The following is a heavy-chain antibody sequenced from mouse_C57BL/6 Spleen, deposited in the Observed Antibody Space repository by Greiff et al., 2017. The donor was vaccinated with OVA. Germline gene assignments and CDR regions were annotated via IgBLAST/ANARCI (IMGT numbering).Heavy chain of an antibody. CDR1: GYTFTSYW. J-gene: IGHJ1*03. V-gene: IGHV1-64*01. CDR2: IHPNSGST. Sequence: VQLQQPGAELVKPGASVKLSCKASGYTFTSYWMHWVKQRPGQGLEWIGMIHPNSGSTNYNEKFKSKATLTVDKSSSTAYMQLSSLTSEDSAVYYCARLGLSYWYFDVWGTGTTVTVSS. D-gene: IGHD4-1*01. CDR3: ARLGLSYWYFDV.